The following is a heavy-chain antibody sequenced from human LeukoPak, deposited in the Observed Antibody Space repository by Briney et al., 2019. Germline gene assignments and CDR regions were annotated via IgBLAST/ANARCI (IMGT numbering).Heavy chain of an antibody. CDR1: GFTFSSYS. J-gene: IGHJ4*02. CDR3: ASRYCSGGSCFFDY. D-gene: IGHD2-15*01. Sequence: GGSLRLSCAASGFTFSSYSMNWVRQAPGKGLEWVSSISSSSSYIYYADSVKGRFTITRVKAKNALYLQMNSLRAEDTAVYYCASRYCSGGSCFFDYWGQGTLVTVSS. V-gene: IGHV3-21*01. CDR2: ISSSSSYI.